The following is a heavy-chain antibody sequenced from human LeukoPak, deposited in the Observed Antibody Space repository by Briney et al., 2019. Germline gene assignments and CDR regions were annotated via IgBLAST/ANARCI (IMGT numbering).Heavy chain of an antibody. D-gene: IGHD3-10*01. Sequence: GGSLRLSCATSRFTFSSYGMHWVRQAPGKGLEWVAFIRFDGSYNYYADSVKGRFTISRDNSKNTLYLQMNSLRAEDTAVYYCARDGRGPRRVFDYWGQGTLVTVSS. CDR1: RFTFSSYG. V-gene: IGHV3-30*02. CDR2: IRFDGSYN. J-gene: IGHJ4*02. CDR3: ARDGRGPRRVFDY.